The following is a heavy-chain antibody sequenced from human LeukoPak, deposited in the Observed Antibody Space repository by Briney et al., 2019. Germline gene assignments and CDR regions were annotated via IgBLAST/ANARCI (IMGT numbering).Heavy chain of an antibody. D-gene: IGHD3-16*02. CDR2: K. Sequence: KYFVDSVKRRFTISRDTSNNRLYLQMNRQRAEDTAVYYCAKKNYDYVWGSYHPDNDAFDIWGQGTMVTVSS. V-gene: IGHV3-33*06. J-gene: IGHJ3*02. CDR3: AKKNYDYVWGSYHPDNDAFDI.